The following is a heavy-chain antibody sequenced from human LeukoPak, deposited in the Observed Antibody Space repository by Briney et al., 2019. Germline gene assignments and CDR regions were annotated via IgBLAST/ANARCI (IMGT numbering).Heavy chain of an antibody. D-gene: IGHD6-6*01. CDR1: GGSFSGYY. Sequence: SETLSLTCAVYGGSFSGYYWSWIRQPPGKGLEWIGEINHSGSTNYNPSLKSRVTISVDTSKNQFSLKLSSVTAADTAVYYCARQPPSIAAPPEDYWGQGTLVTVSS. CDR3: ARQPPSIAAPPEDY. J-gene: IGHJ4*02. CDR2: INHSGST. V-gene: IGHV4-34*01.